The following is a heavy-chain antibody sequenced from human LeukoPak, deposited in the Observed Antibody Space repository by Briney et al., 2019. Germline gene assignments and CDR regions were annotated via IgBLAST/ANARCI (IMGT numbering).Heavy chain of an antibody. CDR1: GFTFSSYG. CDR2: ISYDGSNK. Sequence: PGRSLRLSCAASGFTFSSYGMHWVRQAPGKGLEWVAVISYDGSNKYYADSVKGRFTISRDNSKNTLYLQMNSLRAEDTAVYYCAKRGAAAGRGKELFDYWGQGTLVTVSS. V-gene: IGHV3-30*18. J-gene: IGHJ4*02. D-gene: IGHD6-13*01. CDR3: AKRGAAAGRGKELFDY.